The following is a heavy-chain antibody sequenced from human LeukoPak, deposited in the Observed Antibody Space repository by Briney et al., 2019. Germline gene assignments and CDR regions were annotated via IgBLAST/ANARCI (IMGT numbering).Heavy chain of an antibody. CDR2: ISSSSSYI. CDR3: ARGVGAAPAFLDY. J-gene: IGHJ4*02. CDR1: GFTFSSYT. D-gene: IGHD2-15*01. V-gene: IGHV3-21*01. Sequence: GGSLRLSCAASGFTFSSYTINWVRQAPGKGLGWVSSISSSSSYIYYADSMKGRITVSRDNAKNSLYLQMNSLRAEDAAVYYCARGVGAAPAFLDYWGQGTLVTVSS.